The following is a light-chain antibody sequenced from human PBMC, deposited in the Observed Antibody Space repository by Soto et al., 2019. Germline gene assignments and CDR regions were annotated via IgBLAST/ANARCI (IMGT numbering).Light chain of an antibody. CDR2: AAS. CDR1: QGISSY. Sequence: AIRMTQSPSSFSASTGDRVTITCRASQGISSYLAWYQQKPGKAPKLLIYAASTLQSGVPSRFSGSGSGTDFTVTISCLQSEDFATYYCQQYYSYPTTFGQGTKVEIK. V-gene: IGKV1-8*01. J-gene: IGKJ1*01. CDR3: QQYYSYPTT.